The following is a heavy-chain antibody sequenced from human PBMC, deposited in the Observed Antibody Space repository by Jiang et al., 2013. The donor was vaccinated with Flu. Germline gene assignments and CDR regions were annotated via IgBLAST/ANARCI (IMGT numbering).Heavy chain of an antibody. CDR3: ARQPSDYDFWSGNWFDP. D-gene: IGHD3-3*01. J-gene: IGHJ5*02. Sequence: GPGLVKPSETLSLTCTVSGGSISSSSYYWGWIRQPPGKGLEWIGSIYYSGSTYYNPSLKSRVTISVDTSKNQFSLKLSSVTAADTAVYYCARQPSDYDFWSGNWFDPGAREPWSPSPQ. CDR2: IYYSGST. CDR1: GGSISSSSYY. V-gene: IGHV4-39*01.